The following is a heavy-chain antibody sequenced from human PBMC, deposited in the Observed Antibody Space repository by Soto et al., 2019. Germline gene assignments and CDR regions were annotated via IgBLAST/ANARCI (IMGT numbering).Heavy chain of an antibody. J-gene: IGHJ4*02. CDR3: ARYWPPYYYGSGSPKGYYFDY. CDR1: GGSISSSNW. Sequence: PSETLSLTCAVSGGSISSSNWWSWVRQPPGKGLEWIGEIYHSGSTNYNPSFKSRVTISVDKSKNQFSLKLSSVTAADTAVYYCARYWPPYYYGSGSPKGYYFDYWGQGTLVTVSS. CDR2: IYHSGST. D-gene: IGHD3-10*01. V-gene: IGHV4-4*02.